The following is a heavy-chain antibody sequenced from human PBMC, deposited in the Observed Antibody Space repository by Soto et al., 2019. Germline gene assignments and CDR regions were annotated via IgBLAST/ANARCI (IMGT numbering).Heavy chain of an antibody. V-gene: IGHV4-39*01. Sequence: SETLSLTCTFSGYSVRSSSYYLGWIRQPPGKGLEWIGNIYYSGTTYYNPSLKSRVTLSVDTPKNQFSLKLSSVTAADTAVYYCARRNYDSSGYYFDSWGQGTLVTVSS. J-gene: IGHJ4*02. CDR1: GYSVRSSSYY. D-gene: IGHD3-22*01. CDR2: IYYSGTT. CDR3: ARRNYDSSGYYFDS.